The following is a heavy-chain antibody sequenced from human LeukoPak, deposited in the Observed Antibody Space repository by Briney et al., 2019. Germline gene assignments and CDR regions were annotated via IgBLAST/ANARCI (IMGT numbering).Heavy chain of an antibody. CDR2: IIPIFGTA. D-gene: IGHD3-22*01. J-gene: IGHJ4*02. Sequence: ASVKVSCKASGGTFSSYAISWVRQAPGQGLEWMGGIIPIFGTANYAQKFQGRVTITADESTSTAYMELSSLRSDDTALYYCARAAYYYDGSGYYWGDWGQGTLVTVSS. CDR1: GGTFSSYA. V-gene: IGHV1-69*13. CDR3: ARAAYYYDGSGYYWGD.